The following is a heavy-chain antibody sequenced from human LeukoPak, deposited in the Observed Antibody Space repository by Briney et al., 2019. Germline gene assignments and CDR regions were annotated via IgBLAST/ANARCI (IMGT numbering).Heavy chain of an antibody. CDR3: ARAWSSRLGYYYGMDV. CDR2: IYYSGST. D-gene: IGHD1-26*01. CDR1: GGSIRSYY. V-gene: IGHV4-59*01. Sequence: SETLSLTCTVCGGSIRSYYWSWIRQPPGKGLEWIGYIYYSGSTNYNPSLKSRVTISVDTSKNQFSLKLSSVTAADTAVYYCARAWSSRLGYYYGMDVWGQGTTVTVSS. J-gene: IGHJ6*02.